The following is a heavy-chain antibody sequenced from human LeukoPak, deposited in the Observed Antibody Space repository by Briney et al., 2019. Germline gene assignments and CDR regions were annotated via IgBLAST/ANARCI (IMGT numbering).Heavy chain of an antibody. CDR3: ATDQVGAFLFDY. CDR1: GYTFTSYG. D-gene: IGHD1-26*01. CDR2: ISPYNGNT. Sequence: ASVKVSCKASGYTFTSYGISWVRQAPGQGLEWMGWISPYNGNTNYAQKLRGRVTMTTDTSTSTAYMELRSLRSDDTAVYYCATDQVGAFLFDYWGQGTLVTVSS. J-gene: IGHJ4*02. V-gene: IGHV1-18*01.